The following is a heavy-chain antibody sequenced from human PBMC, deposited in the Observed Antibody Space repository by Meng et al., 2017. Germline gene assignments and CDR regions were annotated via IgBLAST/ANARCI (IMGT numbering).Heavy chain of an antibody. Sequence: QVQLVQVGAEVEKPVSSVKVSCKASGGTFSSYAISWVRQAPGQGLEWMGGIIPIFGTANYAQKFQGRVTITADESTSTAYMELSSLRSEDTAVYYCAREGPCGGDCSGFDYWGQGTLVTVSS. CDR3: AREGPCGGDCSGFDY. CDR1: GGTFSSYA. CDR2: IIPIFGTA. D-gene: IGHD2-21*02. V-gene: IGHV1-69*01. J-gene: IGHJ4*02.